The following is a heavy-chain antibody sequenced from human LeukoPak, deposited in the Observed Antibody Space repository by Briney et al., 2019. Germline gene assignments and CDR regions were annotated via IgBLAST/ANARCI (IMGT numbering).Heavy chain of an antibody. D-gene: IGHD2-15*01. CDR2: INPNSGVT. CDR1: GYTLTRYY. CDR3: AKWIEAGGYYFDY. Sequence: GASLKVSYKASGYTLTRYYMHSVRQAPGERLEWIGWINPNSGVTKYAQKFQGRVTMTRDTSISTAYMELSGLRSDDTAVYYCAKWIEAGGYYFDYWGQGTVVTVSS. J-gene: IGHJ4*02. V-gene: IGHV1-2*02.